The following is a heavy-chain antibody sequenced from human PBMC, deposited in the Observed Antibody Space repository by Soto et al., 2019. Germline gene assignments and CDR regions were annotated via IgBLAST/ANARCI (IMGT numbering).Heavy chain of an antibody. CDR1: GFTFSSSA. CDR2: ISGSGGSA. CDR3: AKGPTIFGVVIKPYYYYGMDV. V-gene: IGHV3-23*01. J-gene: IGHJ6*02. D-gene: IGHD3-3*01. Sequence: EVQLLESGGGLVQPGGSLRLSCAASGFTFSSSAMSWVRQAPGKGLEWVSAISGSGGSAYYADSVKGRFIISRDNSKNTLYLQMNSLRAEDTALYYCAKGPTIFGVVIKPYYYYGMDVWGQGTTVTVSS.